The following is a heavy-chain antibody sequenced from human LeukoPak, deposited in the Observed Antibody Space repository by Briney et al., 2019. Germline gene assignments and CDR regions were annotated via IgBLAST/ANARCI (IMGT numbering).Heavy chain of an antibody. Sequence: GASVKVSCKASGGTFSSYAISWVRQAPGQGLEWMGGIIPIFGTANYAQKFQGRVTITADESTSTAYMGLSSLRSEDTAVYYCARVGSSGFWFDPWGQGTLVTVSS. CDR3: ARVGSSGFWFDP. CDR1: GGTFSSYA. V-gene: IGHV1-69*13. D-gene: IGHD6-19*01. J-gene: IGHJ5*02. CDR2: IIPIFGTA.